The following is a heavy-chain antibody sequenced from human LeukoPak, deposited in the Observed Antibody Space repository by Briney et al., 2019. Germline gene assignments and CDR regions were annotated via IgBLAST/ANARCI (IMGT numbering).Heavy chain of an antibody. CDR3: AKNGDRGAYCSGGTCYPYYYYYMDV. J-gene: IGHJ6*03. Sequence: GGSLRLSCAASGLTFCSYGMHWVRQAPGRGLEWVSAISTTGGTTYYADSVRGRFTISRDNSRNTLYLQMNSLRAEDTAIYYCAKNGDRGAYCSGGTCYPYYYYYMDVWGKGTTVTISS. D-gene: IGHD2-15*01. CDR2: ISTTGGTT. V-gene: IGHV3-23*01. CDR1: GLTFCSYG.